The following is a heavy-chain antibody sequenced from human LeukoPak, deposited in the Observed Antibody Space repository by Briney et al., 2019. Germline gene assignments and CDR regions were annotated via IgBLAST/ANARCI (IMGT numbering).Heavy chain of an antibody. D-gene: IGHD3-10*01. CDR3: TKWSGFGND. J-gene: IGHJ4*02. Sequence: GSLRLSCAASGFTFSSYSMTWVRQTPGKGLEWVSGISDSGDSTYYADSVKGRFTLSRDNSRNTLYLEMNSLRAEDTAVYYCTKWSGFGNDWGQGTLVTVSS. CDR1: GFTFSSYS. CDR2: ISDSGDST. V-gene: IGHV3-23*01.